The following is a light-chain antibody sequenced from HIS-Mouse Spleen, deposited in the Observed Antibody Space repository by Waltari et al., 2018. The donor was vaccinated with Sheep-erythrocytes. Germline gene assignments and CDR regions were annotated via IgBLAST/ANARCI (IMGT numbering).Light chain of an antibody. J-gene: IGLJ3*02. CDR1: SSDVGGSNF. CDR2: DVS. CDR3: SSYTSSSTWV. Sequence: QSALTQPASVSGSPGQSIPIPCPGPSSDVGGSNFFSWSQKHPGKAPKLMIYDVSNRPSGVSNRFSGSKSGNTASLTISGLQAEDEADYYCSSYTSSSTWVFGGGTKLTVL. V-gene: IGLV2-14*03.